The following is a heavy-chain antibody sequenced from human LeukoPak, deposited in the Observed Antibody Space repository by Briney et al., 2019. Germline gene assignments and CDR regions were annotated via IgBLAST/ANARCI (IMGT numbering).Heavy chain of an antibody. D-gene: IGHD3-22*01. CDR2: IYTSGST. CDR3: ARHVWYDSSGGNWFDP. Sequence: PSETLSLTCTVSGGSISSYYWSWIRQPAGKGLEWIGRIYTSGSTNYNPSLKSRVTISVDTSKNQFSLKLSSVTAADTAVYYCARHVWYDSSGGNWFDPWGQGTLVTVSS. J-gene: IGHJ5*02. V-gene: IGHV4-4*07. CDR1: GGSISSYY.